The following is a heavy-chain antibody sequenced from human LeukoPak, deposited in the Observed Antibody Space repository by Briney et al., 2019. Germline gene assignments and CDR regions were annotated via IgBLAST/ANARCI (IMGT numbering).Heavy chain of an antibody. J-gene: IGHJ6*03. CDR3: ATNRPHDSWSGRDYYYYMDV. CDR2: FDPEDGET. D-gene: IGHD3-3*01. CDR1: GYNLTELS. V-gene: IGHV1-24*01. Sequence: GASVKVSCKVSGYNLTELSMHWVRQAPGKGLEWMGGFDPEDGETIYAQKFQGRVTMTEDTSTDTAYMELSSLRSEDTAVYYCATNRPHDSWSGRDYYYYMDVWGKGTTVTVSS.